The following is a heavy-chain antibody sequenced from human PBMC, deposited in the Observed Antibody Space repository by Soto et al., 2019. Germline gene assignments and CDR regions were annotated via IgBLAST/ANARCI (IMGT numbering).Heavy chain of an antibody. V-gene: IGHV6-1*01. D-gene: IGHD6-19*01. CDR3: ARAPFGSGWLLYYFDD. J-gene: IGHJ4*02. CDR1: GDSVSSNSGA. CDR2: AYYTSKWYY. Sequence: SQTLSLTCVISGDSVSSNSGAWNWIRQSPSRGLEWLGRAYYTSKWYYDYAVSAKGRITINPDTSKNQFSLQLNSVTPEDTAVYYCARAPFGSGWLLYYFDDWGQGTPVTVSS.